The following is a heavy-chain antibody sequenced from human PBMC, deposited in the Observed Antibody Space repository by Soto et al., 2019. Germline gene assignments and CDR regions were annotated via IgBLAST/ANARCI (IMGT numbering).Heavy chain of an antibody. J-gene: IGHJ4*02. D-gene: IGHD6-13*01. CDR2: IRSKAYGGTT. Sequence: EVQLVESGGGLVQPGRSLRLSCTASGFTFGAYAMSWVRQAPGKGLEWVGFIRSKAYGGTTEYAASVKGRFTISRDDSKSIAYLQMNSLKTEDTAVYYCTRDFDSSWYSKWGQGTLVTVSS. CDR3: TRDFDSSWYSK. V-gene: IGHV3-49*04. CDR1: GFTFGAYA.